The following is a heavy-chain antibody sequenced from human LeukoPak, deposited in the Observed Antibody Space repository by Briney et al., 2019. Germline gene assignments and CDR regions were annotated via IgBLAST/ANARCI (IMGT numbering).Heavy chain of an antibody. V-gene: IGHV3-7*01. CDR2: IKQDGSEK. Sequence: GGSLRLSCAASGFTFSSYWMSWVRQAPGKGLEWVANIKQDGSEKYYVDSVKGRFTISRDNAKNSLYLQMNSLRAEDTAVYYCARGGWDGSGSFYYYYYYMDVWGKGTTVTVSS. J-gene: IGHJ6*03. CDR1: GFTFSSYW. D-gene: IGHD3-10*01. CDR3: ARGGWDGSGSFYYYYYYMDV.